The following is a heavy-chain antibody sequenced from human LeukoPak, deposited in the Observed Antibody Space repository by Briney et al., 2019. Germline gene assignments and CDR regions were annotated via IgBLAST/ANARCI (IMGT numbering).Heavy chain of an antibody. V-gene: IGHV4-39*01. D-gene: IGHD6-19*01. CDR1: GGSISSSSYY. Sequence: SQTLSLTCTVSGGSISSSSYYWGWIRQPPGKGLEWIGSIYYSGSTYYNPSLKSRVTISVDTSKNQFSLKLSSVTAADTAVYYCATGIAVAGWGGFDIWGQETMVTVSS. CDR3: ATGIAVAGWGGFDI. J-gene: IGHJ3*02. CDR2: IYYSGST.